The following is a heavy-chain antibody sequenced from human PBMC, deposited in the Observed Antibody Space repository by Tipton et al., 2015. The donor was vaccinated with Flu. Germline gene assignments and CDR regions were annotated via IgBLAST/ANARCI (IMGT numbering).Heavy chain of an antibody. D-gene: IGHD3-10*01. Sequence: TLSLTCTVSGGSVSSGSYYWSWIRQPPGKGLEWIGYIYYSGSTNYNPSLKSRVTISVDTSKNQFSLKLSSVTAADTAVYYCARSAGQRGENYAFDIWGQGTMVTVSS. V-gene: IGHV4-61*01. J-gene: IGHJ3*02. CDR1: GGSVSSGSYY. CDR3: ARSAGQRGENYAFDI. CDR2: IYYSGST.